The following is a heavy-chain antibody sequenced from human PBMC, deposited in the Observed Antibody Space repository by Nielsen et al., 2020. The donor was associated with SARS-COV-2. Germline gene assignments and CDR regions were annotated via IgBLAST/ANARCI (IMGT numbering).Heavy chain of an antibody. Sequence: SVKVSCKASGGTFSSYAISWVRQAPGQGLEWMGGIIPIFGTANYAQKFQGRVTITADKSTSTAYMELSSLRSEDTAVYYCTRDRDCSGGSCPGYWGQGTLVTVSS. CDR1: GGTFSSYA. D-gene: IGHD2-15*01. J-gene: IGHJ4*02. CDR2: IIPIFGTA. CDR3: TRDRDCSGGSCPGY. V-gene: IGHV1-69*06.